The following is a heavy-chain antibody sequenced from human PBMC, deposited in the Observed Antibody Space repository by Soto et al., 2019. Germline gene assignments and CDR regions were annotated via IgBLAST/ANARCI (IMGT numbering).Heavy chain of an antibody. CDR2: IYYSGST. CDR1: GGSISSYY. CDR3: ARYGGSGSYDIDY. D-gene: IGHD3-10*01. J-gene: IGHJ4*02. V-gene: IGHV4-59*08. Sequence: PSETLSLTCTVSGGSISSYYWSWIRQPPGKGLEWIGYIYYSGSTNYNPSLKSRVTISVDTSKNQFSLKLSSVTAADTAVYYCARYGGSGSYDIDYWGQGTLVTVSS.